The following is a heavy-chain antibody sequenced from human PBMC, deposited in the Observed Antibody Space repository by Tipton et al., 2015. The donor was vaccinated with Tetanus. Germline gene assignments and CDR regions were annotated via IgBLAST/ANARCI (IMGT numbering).Heavy chain of an antibody. CDR3: AKAMNVLRYALDI. CDR1: GFTLRTYS. CDR2: ISTTSNTI. Sequence: SLRLSCAASGFTLRTYSMNWVRQAPGKGLEWISYISTTSNTIYYADSVRGRFTISRYDSNNTLYLQMNSLRAEDTAIYYCAKAMNVLRYALDIWGQGTLVTVAS. D-gene: IGHD1-1*01. V-gene: IGHV3-48*04. J-gene: IGHJ3*02.